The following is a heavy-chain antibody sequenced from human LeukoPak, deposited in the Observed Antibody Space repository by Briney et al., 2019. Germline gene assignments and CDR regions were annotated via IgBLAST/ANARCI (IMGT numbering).Heavy chain of an antibody. CDR2: INHSGST. CDR3: ARGRGPGSKSVAGRGYYFDY. CDR1: GGSFSGYY. Sequence: PSETLSLTCAVYGGSFYGGSFSGYYWSWIRQPPEKGLEWIGEINHSGSTNYNPSLKSRVTISVDTSKNQFSLKLSSVTAADTAVYYCARGRGPGSKSVAGRGYYFDYWGQGTLVTVSS. J-gene: IGHJ4*02. D-gene: IGHD6-19*01. V-gene: IGHV4-34*01.